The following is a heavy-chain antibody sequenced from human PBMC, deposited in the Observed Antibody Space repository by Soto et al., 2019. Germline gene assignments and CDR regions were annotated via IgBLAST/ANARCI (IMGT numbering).Heavy chain of an antibody. J-gene: IGHJ5*02. CDR3: ATHDPGARFDP. CDR1: RYIFTAYF. V-gene: IGHV1-2*02. CDR2: INPNNGAT. D-gene: IGHD1-1*01. Sequence: QVQLVQSGAEVKKPGASVKVSCKSPRYIFTAYFMHWVRQALGQGLEWMGWINPNNGATHYGLRCRGRVTMARSTSIGTAHMDMSSLRSDDTAVYYCATHDPGARFDPWGQGTLVIVSS.